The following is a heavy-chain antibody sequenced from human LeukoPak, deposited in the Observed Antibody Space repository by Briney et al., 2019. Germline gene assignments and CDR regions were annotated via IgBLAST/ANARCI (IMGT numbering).Heavy chain of an antibody. J-gene: IGHJ6*03. CDR3: ATTIWSGYPHYYYYMDV. Sequence: GASVKVSCKASGYTFISYGISWVRQAHGQGLEWMGWISAYNGNTNYAQKLQGRVTMTTDTSTSTAYMELRSLRSDDTAVYYCATTIWSGYPHYYYYMDVWGKGTTVTVSS. D-gene: IGHD3-3*01. CDR2: ISAYNGNT. V-gene: IGHV1-18*01. CDR1: GYTFISYG.